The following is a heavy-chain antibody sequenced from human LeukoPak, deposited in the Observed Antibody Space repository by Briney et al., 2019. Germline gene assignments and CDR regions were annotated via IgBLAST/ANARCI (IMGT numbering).Heavy chain of an antibody. D-gene: IGHD3-10*01. Sequence: SETLSLTCAVYGGSFSGYFWSWIRQSPGKGLEWIGEINAGGSTNYNPSLKRRVTISLDTSKNQFSLNLTSATAADTAVYYCARGSGVLPNWFDPWGQGTLVSVSS. CDR3: ARGSGVLPNWFDP. J-gene: IGHJ5*02. V-gene: IGHV4-34*01. CDR2: INAGGST. CDR1: GGSFSGYF.